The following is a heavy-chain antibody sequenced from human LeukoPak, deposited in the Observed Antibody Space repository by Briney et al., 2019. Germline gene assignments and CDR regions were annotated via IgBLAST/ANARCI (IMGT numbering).Heavy chain of an antibody. CDR2: IYYSGST. CDR3: ARVSPYYYDSSGYAFDY. J-gene: IGHJ4*02. D-gene: IGHD3-22*01. Sequence: SETLSLTCTVSGGSISSGGYYWSWIRQHPGKGLEWIGYIYYSGSTYYNPSLKSRVTISVDTSKNQFSLKLSSVTAADTAVYYCARVSPYYYDSSGYAFDYWGQGTLVTVSS. CDR1: GGSISSGGYY. V-gene: IGHV4-31*03.